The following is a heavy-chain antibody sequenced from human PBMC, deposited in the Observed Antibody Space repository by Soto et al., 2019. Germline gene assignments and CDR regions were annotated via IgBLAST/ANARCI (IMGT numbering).Heavy chain of an antibody. CDR1: VGTFSSYA. Sequence: SVKVSCKASVGTFSSYAISWVRQATGQGLEWMGGIIPIFGTANYAQNFQGRVAITADESTSTAYMELSSLRSEDTAGYYCAREASRPSYYYYGMDVWGQGTTVTVSS. CDR2: IIPIFGTA. CDR3: AREASRPSYYYYGMDV. D-gene: IGHD5-12*01. V-gene: IGHV1-69*13. J-gene: IGHJ6*02.